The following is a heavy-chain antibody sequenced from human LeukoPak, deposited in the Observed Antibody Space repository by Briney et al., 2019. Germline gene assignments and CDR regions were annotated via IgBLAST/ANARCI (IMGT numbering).Heavy chain of an antibody. CDR2: INPNSGGT. Sequence: ASVKVSCKASGYTFTGYYMHWVRQAPGQGLEWMGWINPNSGGTNYAQKSQGRVTMTRDTSTSTAYMELRSLRSDDTAVYYCARGGNYGDYDDYWGQGTLVTVSS. CDR1: GYTFTGYY. V-gene: IGHV1-2*02. J-gene: IGHJ4*02. D-gene: IGHD4-17*01. CDR3: ARGGNYGDYDDY.